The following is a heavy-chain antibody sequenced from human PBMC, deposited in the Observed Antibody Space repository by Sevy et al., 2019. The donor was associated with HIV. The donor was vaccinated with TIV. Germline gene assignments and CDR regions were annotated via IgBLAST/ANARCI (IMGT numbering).Heavy chain of an antibody. CDR1: TGSISSYH. Sequence: SETLSLRCPVSTGSISSYHWTWIRQPPGKALQWIGYIYYTGTTNYNPSLKGRVNISIDTSANEFSLKLTSVTTADTAVYYCARGLAAADALLDSWGQGTLVTVSS. J-gene: IGHJ4*02. CDR2: IYYTGTT. CDR3: ARGLAAADALLDS. V-gene: IGHV4-59*01. D-gene: IGHD6-13*01.